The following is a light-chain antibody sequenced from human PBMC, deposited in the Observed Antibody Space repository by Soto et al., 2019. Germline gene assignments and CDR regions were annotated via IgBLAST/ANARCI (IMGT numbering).Light chain of an antibody. J-gene: IGKJ4*01. CDR2: LGS. CDR3: MQALQTPLT. Sequence: DIVMTQSPLSLPVTPGEPASISCRSSQSLLHSNVYNYLDWYLQKPGQSPQLLIYLGSNRASGVPDRFSGSGSGTDFTLKISRVEAEDVGVYYCMQALQTPLTFDGGTKVEIK. CDR1: QSLLHSNVYNY. V-gene: IGKV2-28*01.